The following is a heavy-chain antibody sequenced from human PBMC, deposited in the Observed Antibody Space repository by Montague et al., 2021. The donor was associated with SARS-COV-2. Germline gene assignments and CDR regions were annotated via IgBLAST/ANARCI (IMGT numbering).Heavy chain of an antibody. J-gene: IGHJ4*02. CDR2: IYNSGRT. Sequence: TLSLTCTVSAGSMSSSYFYWSRVRQPAGKGLEWIVRIYNSGRTNYTPTLRSRVTMSLDKSKNEFYLRLGSMSAADTAVYYCARVRDGPEENFDHWGQGTLVTVSS. D-gene: IGHD3-10*01. CDR3: ARVRDGPEENFDH. V-gene: IGHV4-61*02. CDR1: AGSMSSSYFY.